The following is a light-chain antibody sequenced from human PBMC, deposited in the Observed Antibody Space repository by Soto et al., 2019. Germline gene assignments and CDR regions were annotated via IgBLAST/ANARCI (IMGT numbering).Light chain of an antibody. Sequence: EVVMTQSPATLYVSPGERVTLSFRASQAGGYNLAWYQHKPGQAPRLLIYGASTRVTGIPTRFSGSGSGTELTLNISSLQSEDFVMYYCQQSYPFGQWTQLEIK. CDR3: QQSYP. CDR2: GAS. V-gene: IGKV3-15*01. J-gene: IGKJ2*01. CDR1: QAGGYN.